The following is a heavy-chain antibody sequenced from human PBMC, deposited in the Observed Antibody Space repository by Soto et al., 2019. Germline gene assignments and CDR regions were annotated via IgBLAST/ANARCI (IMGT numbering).Heavy chain of an antibody. CDR1: GFTFSSYA. CDR2: ISGSGGST. Sequence: VQLLESGGGLVQPGGSLRLSCAASGFTFSSYAMSWVRQAPGPGLEWVSAISGSGGSTYYGDSVKGRFTITRDNAKQRLYLQMKSLRAEDTAVYYCAKDIPQGQGRYVYSSGWYVNYFDSWGQGTLVTVSS. J-gene: IGHJ4*02. V-gene: IGHV3-23*01. CDR3: AKDIPQGQGRYVYSSGWYVNYFDS. D-gene: IGHD6-19*01.